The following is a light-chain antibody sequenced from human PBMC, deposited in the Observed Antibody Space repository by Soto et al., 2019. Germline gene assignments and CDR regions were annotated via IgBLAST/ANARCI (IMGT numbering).Light chain of an antibody. J-gene: IGLJ3*02. Sequence: QSVLTQPASVSGSPGQSITLSCTRASSGVENYNLVSWYQHHPGKAPKLIIYESSQRPSGVSDRFSGSKSGNTASLTISGVQAEAESDYYCSAYAGGVVFGGGTKLTVL. CDR1: SSGVENYNL. V-gene: IGLV2-23*01. CDR3: SAYAGGVV. CDR2: ESS.